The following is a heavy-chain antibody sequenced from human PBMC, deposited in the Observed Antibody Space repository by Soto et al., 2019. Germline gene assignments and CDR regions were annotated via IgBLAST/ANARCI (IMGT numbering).Heavy chain of an antibody. J-gene: IGHJ4*02. CDR1: GFTFSSYS. D-gene: IGHD1-26*01. V-gene: IGHV3-48*04. CDR2: ISSSSSTI. Sequence: GGSLRLSCAASGFTFSSYSMNWVRQAPGKGLEWVSYISSSSSTIYYADSVKGRFTISRDNTKDSLYLQMNSLRAEDTAIYYCARGSAFIGLDYWGQGTPVTVSS. CDR3: ARGSAFIGLDY.